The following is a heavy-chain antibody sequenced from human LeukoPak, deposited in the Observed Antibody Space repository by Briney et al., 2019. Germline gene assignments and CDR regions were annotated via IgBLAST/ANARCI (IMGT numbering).Heavy chain of an antibody. V-gene: IGHV4-4*07. D-gene: IGHD6-13*01. CDR2: IYTSGST. CDR1: CGSTSSYY. J-gene: IGHJ4*02. CDR3: ARAPYSSSWMVWGGDYFDY. Sequence: PSETLSLTCTVSCGSTSSYYWSWIRQPAGKGLEWIGRIYTSGSTNYNPSLKSRVTISVDKSKNQFSLKLSSVTAADTAVYYCARAPYSSSWMVWGGDYFDYWGQGTLVTVSS.